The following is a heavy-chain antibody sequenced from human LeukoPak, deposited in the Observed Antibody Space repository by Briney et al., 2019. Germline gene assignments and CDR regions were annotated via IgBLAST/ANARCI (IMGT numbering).Heavy chain of an antibody. D-gene: IGHD5-18*01. CDR2: INPSGGST. Sequence: ASVKVSYKASGYTFTSYYMHWVRQAAGQGLEWMGIINPSGGSTSYAQKFQGRVTMTRDTSTSTVYMELSSLRSEDTAVYYCARDRDTAMVYYYYGMDVWGQGTTVTVSS. CDR1: GYTFTSYY. CDR3: ARDRDTAMVYYYYGMDV. V-gene: IGHV1-46*01. J-gene: IGHJ6*02.